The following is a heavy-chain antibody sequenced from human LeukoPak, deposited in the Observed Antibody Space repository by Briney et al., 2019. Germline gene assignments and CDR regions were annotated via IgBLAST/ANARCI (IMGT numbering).Heavy chain of an antibody. CDR2: INHSGST. CDR3: ARGFGGFTPLFDI. D-gene: IGHD3-10*01. Sequence: PSETLSLTCAVYGGSFSGYYWSWIRQPPGKGLEWIGEINHSGSTNYNPSLKSRVTISVDTSKNQFSLKLSSVTAADTAVYFCARGFGGFTPLFDIWGKGTMVTVSS. J-gene: IGHJ3*02. CDR1: GGSFSGYY. V-gene: IGHV4-34*01.